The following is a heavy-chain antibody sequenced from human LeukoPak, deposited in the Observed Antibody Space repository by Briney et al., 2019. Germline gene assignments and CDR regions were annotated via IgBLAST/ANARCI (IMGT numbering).Heavy chain of an antibody. Sequence: GASVKVSCKASGGSFSTYTFSWVRQAPGQGLEWMGGIIPIFGTANYAQKFQGRVTITADKSTSTAYMELSSLRSEDTAVYYCARSPRQWLGNLGWFDPWGQGTLVTVSS. CDR1: GGSFSTYT. V-gene: IGHV1-69*06. D-gene: IGHD6-19*01. J-gene: IGHJ5*02. CDR2: IIPIFGTA. CDR3: ARSPRQWLGNLGWFDP.